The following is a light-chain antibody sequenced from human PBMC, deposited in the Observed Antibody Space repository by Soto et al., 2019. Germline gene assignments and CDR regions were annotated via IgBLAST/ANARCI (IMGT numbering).Light chain of an antibody. CDR3: SSFTTDSTYV. CDR1: SSDVGGYNY. Sequence: QSVLTQPASVSGSPGQSITISCTGTSSDVGGYNYVSWYQQHPGKAPKLMIYEVSSRPSGVSQRFSGSKSGNTASLTISGLQAEDEADYYCSSFTTDSTYVFGTGTKLTVL. CDR2: EVS. J-gene: IGLJ1*01. V-gene: IGLV2-14*01.